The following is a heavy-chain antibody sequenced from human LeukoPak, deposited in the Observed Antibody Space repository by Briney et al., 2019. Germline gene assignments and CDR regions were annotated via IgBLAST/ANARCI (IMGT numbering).Heavy chain of an antibody. D-gene: IGHD3-10*01. V-gene: IGHV4-59*01. CDR1: GGXISSYY. CDR3: ATGGSGNFHDY. CDR2: IYYSGST. Sequence: SETLSLTCTVSGGXISSYYWSWIRQPPGKRLEWIGYIYYSGSTNHNPSLQSRVTMSVDTSKNQFSLKLTSVTAADTAVYYCATGGSGNFHDYWGQGTLVTVSS. J-gene: IGHJ4*02.